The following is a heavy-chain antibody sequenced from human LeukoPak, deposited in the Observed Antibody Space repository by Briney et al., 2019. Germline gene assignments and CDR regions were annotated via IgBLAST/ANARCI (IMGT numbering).Heavy chain of an antibody. Sequence: GGSLRLSCAASGFTVSSNYMSWVRQAPGKGLEWVSVIYSGGSSHYADSVKGRFTISKDNSKNTLYLQMNSLRAEDTAVYYCARTVSSGWLGSPYYFDYWGQGILVTVSS. J-gene: IGHJ4*02. CDR2: IYSGGSS. V-gene: IGHV3-53*01. CDR1: GFTVSSNY. CDR3: ARTVSSGWLGSPYYFDY. D-gene: IGHD6-19*01.